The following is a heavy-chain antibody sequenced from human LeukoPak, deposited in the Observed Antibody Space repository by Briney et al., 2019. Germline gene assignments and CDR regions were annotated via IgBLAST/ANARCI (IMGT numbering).Heavy chain of an antibody. Sequence: SGPTLVKPTQTLTLTCTFSGFSLSTSGVGVGWIRQPPGKALEWLALIYWNDDKRYSPSLKSRLTITKDTSNNQVVLTVTNVDPVDTATYYCARVDTSMITIGFDYWGQGTLVTVSS. V-gene: IGHV2-5*01. D-gene: IGHD5-18*01. CDR2: IYWNDDK. CDR3: ARVDTSMITIGFDY. J-gene: IGHJ4*02. CDR1: GFSLSTSGVG.